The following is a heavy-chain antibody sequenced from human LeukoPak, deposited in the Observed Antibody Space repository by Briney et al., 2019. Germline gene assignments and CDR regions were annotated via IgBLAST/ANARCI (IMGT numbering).Heavy chain of an antibody. CDR2: IIPILGIA. D-gene: IGHD1-26*01. V-gene: IGHV1-69*04. CDR1: GGTFSSYA. Sequence: SVKVSCKASGGTFSSYAISWVRQAPGQGLEWMGRIIPILGIANYAQKFQGRVTITADKSTSTAYMELSRLRSEDTAVYYCAMNRGSYAYYFDYWGQGTLVTVSS. CDR3: AMNRGSYAYYFDY. J-gene: IGHJ4*02.